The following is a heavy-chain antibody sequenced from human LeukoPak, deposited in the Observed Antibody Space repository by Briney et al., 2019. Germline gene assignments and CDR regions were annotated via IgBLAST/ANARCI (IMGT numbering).Heavy chain of an antibody. CDR3: ARGNYYDSKGEYYFDY. D-gene: IGHD3-22*01. V-gene: IGHV1-2*06. CDR2: INPNSGGT. CDR1: GYTLTDYY. J-gene: IGHJ4*02. Sequence: ASVTVSCKASGYTLTDYYMHWVRQAPGQGLEWMGRINPNSGGTNYAQKFQGRVTMTRDTSISTVYMELSRLRSEDTAVYYCARGNYYDSKGEYYFDYWGQGTLVTVSS.